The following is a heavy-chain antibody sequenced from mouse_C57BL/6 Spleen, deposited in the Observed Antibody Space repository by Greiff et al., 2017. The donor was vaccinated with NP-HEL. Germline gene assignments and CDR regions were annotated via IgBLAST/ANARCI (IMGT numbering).Heavy chain of an antibody. J-gene: IGHJ2*01. V-gene: IGHV2-2*01. CDR1: GFSLTSYG. CDR2: IWSGGST. D-gene: IGHD1-1*01. CDR3: ARNSLYGSSYSYYFDY. Sequence: QVQLQQSGPGLVQPSQSLSITCTVSGFSLTSYGVHWVRQSPGKGLVWLGVIWSGGSTDYNAAFISRLSISKDNSKSQVFFKMNSLQADDTAIYYCARNSLYGSSYSYYFDYWGQGTTLTVSS.